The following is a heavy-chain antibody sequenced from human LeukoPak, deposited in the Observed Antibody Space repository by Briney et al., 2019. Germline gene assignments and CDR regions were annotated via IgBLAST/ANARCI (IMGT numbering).Heavy chain of an antibody. V-gene: IGHV4-34*01. CDR3: ARAYSSSWYYGDWFDP. Sequence: SETLSLTCAVYGGSFSGYYWSWIRQPPGKGLEWIGEINHSGSTNYNPSLKSRVTISVDTSKNQFSLKLSSVTAADTAVYYCARAYSSSWYYGDWFDPWGQGTLVTVSS. J-gene: IGHJ5*02. CDR2: INHSGST. CDR1: GGSFSGYY. D-gene: IGHD6-13*01.